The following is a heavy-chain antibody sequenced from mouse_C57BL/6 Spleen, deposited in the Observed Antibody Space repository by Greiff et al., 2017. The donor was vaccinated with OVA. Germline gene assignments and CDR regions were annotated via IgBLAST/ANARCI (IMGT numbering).Heavy chain of an antibody. V-gene: IGHV1-50*01. D-gene: IGHD2-5*01. CDR1: GYTFTSYW. CDR3: ARRRYSNYPNAMDY. CDR2: IDPSDSYT. J-gene: IGHJ4*01. Sequence: QVQLQQPGAELVKPGASVKLSCKASGYTFTSYWMQWVKQRPGQGLEWIGEIDPSDSYTNYNQKFKGKATLTVDTSSSTAYMQLSSLTSEDSAVYYCARRRYSNYPNAMDYWGQGTSVTVSS.